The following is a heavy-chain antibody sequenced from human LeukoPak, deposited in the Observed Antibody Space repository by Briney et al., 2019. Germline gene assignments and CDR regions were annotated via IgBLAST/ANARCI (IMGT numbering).Heavy chain of an antibody. J-gene: IGHJ4*02. CDR1: GFTFSSCS. CDR2: ISSSSSTI. V-gene: IGHV3-48*02. CDR3: ARDPHIAAAGAIFDY. D-gene: IGHD6-13*01. Sequence: GGSLRLSCAVSGFTFSSCSMNWVRQAPGKGLEWVSYISSSSSTIYYADSVRGRFTISRDNAKNSLYLQMNSLRDEDSAVYYCARDPHIAAAGAIFDYWGQGTLVTVSS.